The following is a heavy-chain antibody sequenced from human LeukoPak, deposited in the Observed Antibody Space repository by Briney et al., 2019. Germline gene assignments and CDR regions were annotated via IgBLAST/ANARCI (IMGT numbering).Heavy chain of an antibody. J-gene: IGHJ3*02. CDR3: ASAPRPLDAFDI. V-gene: IGHV3-48*01. CDR1: GFTFVNYG. Sequence: PGGSQRLSCAASGFTFVNYGMSWVRRAPGKGLEWVSYISSSSSTIYYADSVRGRFTISRDNAKNSLYLQMNSLRAEDTAVYYCASAPRPLDAFDIWGQGTMVTVSS. CDR2: ISSSSSTI.